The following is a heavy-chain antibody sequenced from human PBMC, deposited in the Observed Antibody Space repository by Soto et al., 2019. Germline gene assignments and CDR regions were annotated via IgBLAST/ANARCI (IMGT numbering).Heavy chain of an antibody. Sequence: GAPVKVSCKASGGTFSSYAISWVRQAPGQGLEWMGGIIPIFGTANYAQKFQGRVTITADESTSTAYMELSSLRSEDTAVYYCARAYGIAAAGSPYYYYGMDVWGQGTTVTVSS. CDR1: GGTFSSYA. CDR3: ARAYGIAAAGSPYYYYGMDV. V-gene: IGHV1-69*13. J-gene: IGHJ6*02. CDR2: IIPIFGTA. D-gene: IGHD6-13*01.